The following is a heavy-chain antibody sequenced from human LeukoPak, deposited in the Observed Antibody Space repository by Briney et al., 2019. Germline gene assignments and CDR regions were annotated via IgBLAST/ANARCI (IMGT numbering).Heavy chain of an antibody. CDR1: GYTFTNYG. J-gene: IGHJ4*02. CDR3: ARDRDYGDYNTQDLFVY. Sequence: ASVKVSRKASGYTFTNYGISWVRQAPGQGLEWMGWISAYNGNTNYAQKFQGRVTMTTDTSTSTAYMELRSLRSDDTAVYYCARDRDYGDYNTQDLFVYWGQGTPVTVSS. D-gene: IGHD4-17*01. CDR2: ISAYNGNT. V-gene: IGHV1-18*01.